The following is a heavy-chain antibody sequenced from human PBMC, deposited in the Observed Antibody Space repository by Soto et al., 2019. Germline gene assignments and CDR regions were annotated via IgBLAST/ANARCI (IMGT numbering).Heavy chain of an antibody. CDR3: AKDRDHDILTGYYGMDV. D-gene: IGHD3-9*01. CDR1: GFTFDDYA. CDR2: ISWNSGSI. V-gene: IGHV3-9*01. J-gene: IGHJ6*02. Sequence: GGSLRLSCAASGFTFDDYAMHWVRQAPGKGLEWVSGISWNSGSIGYADSVKGRFTISRDDAKNSLYLQMNSLRAEDTALYYCAKDRDHDILTGYYGMDVWGQGTTVTVSS.